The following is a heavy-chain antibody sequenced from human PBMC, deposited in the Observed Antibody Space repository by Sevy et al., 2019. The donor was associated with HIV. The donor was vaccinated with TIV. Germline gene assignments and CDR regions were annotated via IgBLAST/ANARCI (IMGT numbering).Heavy chain of an antibody. CDR2: ISYDGSNK. D-gene: IGHD6-13*01. V-gene: IGHV3-30*18. Sequence: GSLRLSCAASGFTFSSYGMHWVRQAPGKGLEWVAVISYDGSNKYYADSVKGRFTISRDNSKNTLYLQMNSLRAEDTAVYYCAKLWGGIAAAGRDYWGQGTLVTVSS. CDR1: GFTFSSYG. J-gene: IGHJ4*02. CDR3: AKLWGGIAAAGRDY.